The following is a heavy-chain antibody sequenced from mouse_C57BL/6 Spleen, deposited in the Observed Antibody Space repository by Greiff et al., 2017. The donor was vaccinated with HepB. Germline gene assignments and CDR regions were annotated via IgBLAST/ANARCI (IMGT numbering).Heavy chain of an antibody. CDR1: GYAFSSSW. V-gene: IGHV1-82*01. CDR3: ARGGYGSSFPYWYFDG. D-gene: IGHD1-1*01. Sequence: QVQLQQSGPELVKPGASVKISCKASGYAFSSSWMNWVKQRPGKGLEWIGRIYPGDGDTNYNGKFKGKATLTADKSSSTAYMQLSSLTSEDSAVYFCARGGYGSSFPYWYFDGWGTGTTVTVSS. J-gene: IGHJ1*03. CDR2: IYPGDGDT.